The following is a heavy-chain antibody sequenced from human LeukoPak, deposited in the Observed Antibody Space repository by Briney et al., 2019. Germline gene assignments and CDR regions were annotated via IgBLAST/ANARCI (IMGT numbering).Heavy chain of an antibody. J-gene: IGHJ4*02. D-gene: IGHD3-10*02. CDR1: GGSISPYY. CDR2: IYYSENT. CDR3: ARSTGSTMFIDY. V-gene: IGHV4-59*01. Sequence: KPSETLSLTCTVSGGSISPYYWSWVRQPPGKGMEWLGYIYYSENTDYNPSPKRRVAISVDTSKNQFSLKLSSVTAADTAVYYCARSTGSTMFIDYWGQGTLVTVSS.